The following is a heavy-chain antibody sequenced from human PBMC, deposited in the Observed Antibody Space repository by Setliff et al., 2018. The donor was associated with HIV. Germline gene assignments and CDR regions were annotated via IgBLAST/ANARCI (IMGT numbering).Heavy chain of an antibody. V-gene: IGHV4-39*07. J-gene: IGHJ5*02. Sequence: SETLSLTCTVSGGFISSSSYYWGWIRQPPGKGLEWIGSIYYSGRTNYNPSLKSRVTISVDTPQNQFSLKLTSVTAADTAVYYCARESASTIFGVVIPSWFDPWGQGILVTVPQ. CDR1: GGFISSSSYY. CDR3: ARESASTIFGVVIPSWFDP. D-gene: IGHD3-3*01. CDR2: IYYSGRT.